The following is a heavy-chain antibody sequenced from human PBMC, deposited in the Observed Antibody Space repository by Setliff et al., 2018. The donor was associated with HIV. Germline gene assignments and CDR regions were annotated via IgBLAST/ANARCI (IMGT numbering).Heavy chain of an antibody. Sequence: TSETLSLTCTVSGGSISTRSYYWDWIRQPPGKGLEWIGSIYYSGSTYYNPSLKSRVTISLDTSKNQFSMKLRSVTAADTAVYYCARARPQQFLGDTFEIWGQGTMVTVSS. CDR1: GGSISTRSYY. J-gene: IGHJ3*02. D-gene: IGHD3-16*01. V-gene: IGHV4-39*07. CDR3: ARARPQQFLGDTFEI. CDR2: IYYSGST.